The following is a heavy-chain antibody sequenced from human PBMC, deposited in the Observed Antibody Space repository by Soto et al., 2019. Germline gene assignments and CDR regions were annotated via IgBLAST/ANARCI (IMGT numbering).Heavy chain of an antibody. CDR3: AKMEGDDSYDDAEYFQH. CDR1: GFTFSSYG. CDR2: ISYDGSNK. Sequence: QVQLVESGGGVVQPGRSLRLSCAASGFTFSSYGMHWVRQAPGKGLEWVAVISYDGSNKYYADSVKGRFTISRDNSKNTLYLQMNSLRAEDTAVYYCAKMEGDDSYDDAEYFQHWGQGTLVTVSS. V-gene: IGHV3-30*18. J-gene: IGHJ1*01. D-gene: IGHD5-18*01.